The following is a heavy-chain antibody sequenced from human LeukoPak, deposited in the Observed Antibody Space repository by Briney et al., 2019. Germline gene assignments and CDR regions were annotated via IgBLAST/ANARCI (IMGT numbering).Heavy chain of an antibody. Sequence: SETLSLTCAVYIDSFSNYHWNWIRQTPAKGMEWIGEVNESGGTNISPSLRSRVILSVDTSKNQFSLKLSSVTAADTAVYYCARDGSSWPTEGWFDPWGQGTLVTVSS. CDR1: IDSFSNYH. D-gene: IGHD6-13*01. CDR2: VNESGGT. V-gene: IGHV4-34*01. CDR3: ARDGSSWPTEGWFDP. J-gene: IGHJ5*02.